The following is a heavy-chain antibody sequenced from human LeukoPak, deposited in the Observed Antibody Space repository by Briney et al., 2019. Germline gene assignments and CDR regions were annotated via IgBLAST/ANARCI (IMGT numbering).Heavy chain of an antibody. D-gene: IGHD3-22*01. Sequence: ASVKVSCKASGYTFTGYYMHWVRQAPGQGLEWMGWINPNSGGTNYAQKFQGRVTMTRDTSISTAYMELSRLRSDDTAVYYCVPYTYYYDSSGYYYFDYWGQGTLVTVSS. CDR1: GYTFTGYY. CDR3: VPYTYYYDSSGYYYFDY. J-gene: IGHJ4*02. V-gene: IGHV1-2*02. CDR2: INPNSGGT.